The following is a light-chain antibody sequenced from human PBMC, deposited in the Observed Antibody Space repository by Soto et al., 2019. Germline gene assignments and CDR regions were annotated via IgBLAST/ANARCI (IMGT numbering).Light chain of an antibody. J-gene: IGKJ1*01. CDR3: QQFEVYSWT. Sequence: DIQMTQSPSTLSASVGDRVTITCRASQSIRTWLAWFQQKPGKAHKVLISKASNLEGGVPSRFSGSRSETEFSLTITSLQPDEFGTYCFQQFEVYSWTFGEGTKVEIK. CDR1: QSIRTW. CDR2: KAS. V-gene: IGKV1-5*03.